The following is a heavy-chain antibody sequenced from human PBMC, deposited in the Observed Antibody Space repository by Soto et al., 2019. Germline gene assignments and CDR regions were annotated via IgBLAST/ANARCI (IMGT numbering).Heavy chain of an antibody. V-gene: IGHV1-69*12. CDR1: GGTFSSYA. J-gene: IGHJ6*02. CDR3: AAHYSSGGSYYYSGVDV. Sequence: QVQLVQSGAEVKKPGSSVKVSCKASGGTFSSYAISWVRQAPGQGLELMGGIIPIFGTADYAQKFQGRVTITADESTSTAYRALSSLRSEDTAAYYFAAHYSSGGSYYYSGVDVWGQGPTVTVSS. CDR2: IIPIFGTA. D-gene: IGHD6-19*01.